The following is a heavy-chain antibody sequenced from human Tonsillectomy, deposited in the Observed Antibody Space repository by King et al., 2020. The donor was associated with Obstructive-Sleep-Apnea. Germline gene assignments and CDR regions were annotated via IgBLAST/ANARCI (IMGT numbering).Heavy chain of an antibody. V-gene: IGHV4-38-2*02. Sequence: QLQESSPGLVKPSETLSLTCTVSGYSITSTNYWGWIRQPPGKGLEWIGSIYHAGSTYYSPSLKSRVNMSVDTSKNQFSLQLSSVTAADTAVYYCARASRGDGYSYWYLDLWGRGTLVTVSS. D-gene: IGHD5-24*01. CDR2: IYHAGST. CDR1: GYSITSTNY. J-gene: IGHJ2*01. CDR3: ARASRGDGYSYWYLDL.